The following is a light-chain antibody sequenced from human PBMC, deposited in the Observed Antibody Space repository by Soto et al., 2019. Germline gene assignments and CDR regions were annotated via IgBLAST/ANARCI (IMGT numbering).Light chain of an antibody. CDR1: QSVTSSY. CDR3: QQYGSSPFIT. V-gene: IGKV3-20*01. CDR2: GAS. Sequence: EIVLTQSPGTLSLSPGEGATLSCRASQSVTSSYLAWYQQKPGQAPRLLIYGASSRATGIPDRFSGRGSGTDFTLTISRLEPEDFAVYYCQQYGSSPFITFGQGTRLEIK. J-gene: IGKJ5*01.